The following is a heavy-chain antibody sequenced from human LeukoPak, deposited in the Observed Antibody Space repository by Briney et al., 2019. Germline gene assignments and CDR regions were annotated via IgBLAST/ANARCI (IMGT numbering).Heavy chain of an antibody. CDR2: INTYSAGT. CDR1: GYTFTSSTG. CDR3: ARGDGYSYGYRY. Sequence: ASVKVSCKASGYTFTSSTGMSWVRQAPGQGLEWMGWINTYSAGTNYAQKFQGWVTMTRDTSISTAYMELSRLRSDDTAVYYCARGDGYSYGYRYWGQGTLVTVSS. J-gene: IGHJ4*02. D-gene: IGHD5-18*01. V-gene: IGHV1-2*04.